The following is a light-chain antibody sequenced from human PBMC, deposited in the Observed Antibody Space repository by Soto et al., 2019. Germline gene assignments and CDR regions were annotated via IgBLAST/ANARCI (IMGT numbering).Light chain of an antibody. V-gene: IGKV3-20*01. J-gene: IGKJ1*01. CDR3: QQYGNSPQT. CDR1: QSVNNNY. CDR2: GAS. Sequence: EIVLTQSPGTLSLSPGERATRSCRASQSVNNNYLAWYQRQPGQAPRLLIYGASSRATGIPNRFSGSGSGTDFTLTISRLEPEDFAVYYCQQYGNSPQTFGQGTKVDIK.